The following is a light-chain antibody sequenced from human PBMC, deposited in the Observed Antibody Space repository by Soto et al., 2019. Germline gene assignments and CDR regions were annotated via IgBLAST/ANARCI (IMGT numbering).Light chain of an antibody. V-gene: IGLV2-14*02. J-gene: IGLJ1*01. CDR2: EVS. Sequence: QSARAQPASVSGSPGQSITISCTGTSGFVGSFSLVSWYQQHPGKAPKVMIYEVSNRPSGVSNRFSGSKSGNTASLTISGLQAEDEADYYCSSYSRSSFYVFGTGTKVTVL. CDR3: SSYSRSSFYV. CDR1: SGFVGSFSL.